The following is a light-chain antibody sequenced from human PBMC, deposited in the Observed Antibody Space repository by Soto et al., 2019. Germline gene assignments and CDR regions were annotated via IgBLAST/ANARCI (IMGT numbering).Light chain of an antibody. CDR1: QSVSSY. J-gene: IGKJ2*01. CDR2: DAS. Sequence: EIVLTQSPATLSLSPGERATLSCRASQSVSSYLAWYQQKPGQAPRLLIYDASNRATGIPARFSGSGSGTDFTLTIGSLELEDLAVYYCQQRSNGLFFFGRGPKREIK. CDR3: QQRSNGLFF. V-gene: IGKV3-11*01.